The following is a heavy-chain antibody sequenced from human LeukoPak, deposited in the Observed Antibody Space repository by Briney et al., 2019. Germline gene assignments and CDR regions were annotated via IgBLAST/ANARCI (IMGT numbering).Heavy chain of an antibody. CDR3: GKDKTTYNWWEVIES. CDR2: ITHTGGDS. CDR1: GFTFSSYA. Sequence: GGSLRLSCVASGFTFSSYAMTWVRQAPGKGLEWVALITHTGGDSYYADPVKGRFAISRDNSKNTLYLEMNDLRAEDTALYFCGKDKTTYNWWEVIESWGQGALVTVSS. D-gene: IGHD1-1*01. V-gene: IGHV3-23*01. J-gene: IGHJ4*02.